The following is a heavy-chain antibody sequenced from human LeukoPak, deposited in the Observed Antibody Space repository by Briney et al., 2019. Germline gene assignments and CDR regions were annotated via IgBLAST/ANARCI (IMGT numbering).Heavy chain of an antibody. CDR1: GGTFSSYT. Sequence: SVKVSCKASGGTFSSYTISWVRQAPGQGLEWMGRIIPILGIANYAQKFQGRVTITADKSTSTAYMELSSLRSADTAVYYCAREDFGVVIHNWFDPWGQGTLVTVSS. J-gene: IGHJ5*02. V-gene: IGHV1-69*04. CDR2: IIPILGIA. D-gene: IGHD3-3*01. CDR3: AREDFGVVIHNWFDP.